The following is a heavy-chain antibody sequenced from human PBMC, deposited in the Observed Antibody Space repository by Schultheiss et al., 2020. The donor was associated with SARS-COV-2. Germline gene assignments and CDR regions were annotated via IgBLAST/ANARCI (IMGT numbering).Heavy chain of an antibody. V-gene: IGHV4-61*02. Sequence: SETLSLTCTVSGGSISSGSYYWSWIRQPAGKGLEWIGRIYTSGSTNYNPSLKSRVTISVDTSKNQFSLKLSSVTAADTAIYYCAAASRAVVVVAADYWGQGTLVTVSS. CDR3: AAASRAVVVVAADY. CDR1: GGSISSGSYY. CDR2: IYTSGST. D-gene: IGHD2-15*01. J-gene: IGHJ4*02.